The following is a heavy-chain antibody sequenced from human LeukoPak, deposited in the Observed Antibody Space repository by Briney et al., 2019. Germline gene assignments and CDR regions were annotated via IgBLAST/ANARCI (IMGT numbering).Heavy chain of an antibody. Sequence: SETLSLTCTVSGGSISSYYWSWIRQPPEKGLEWIGYTYYSGSTNYNPSLKSRVTISVDTSKNQFSLKLSSVTAADTAVYYCASAGDYYYGMDVWGQGTTVTVSS. V-gene: IGHV4-59*01. CDR2: TYYSGST. J-gene: IGHJ6*02. CDR1: GGSISSYY. CDR3: ASAGDYYYGMDV. D-gene: IGHD3-10*01.